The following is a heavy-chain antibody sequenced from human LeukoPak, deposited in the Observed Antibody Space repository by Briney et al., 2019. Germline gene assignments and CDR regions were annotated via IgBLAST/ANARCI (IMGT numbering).Heavy chain of an antibody. CDR2: IYHSGNT. CDR1: GYSISSGFY. D-gene: IGHD1-26*01. J-gene: IGHJ6*03. CDR3: ARGIVGPTTLRYYYMDV. V-gene: IGHV4-38-2*02. Sequence: PSETLSLTCTVSGYSISSGFYWGWIRPPPGKELEWIASIYHSGNTYYNPSLKSRVTISVDTSKNQFSLKLSSVTAADTAVYYCARGIVGPTTLRYYYMDVWGKGTTVTVSS.